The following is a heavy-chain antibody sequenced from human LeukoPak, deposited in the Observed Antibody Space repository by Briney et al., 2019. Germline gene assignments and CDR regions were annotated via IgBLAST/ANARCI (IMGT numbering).Heavy chain of an antibody. CDR1: GGSFSGYY. CDR2: INHSGST. CDR3: ARGVYGAAPNWFDP. Sequence: SETLSLTCAVYGGSFSGYYWSWIRQPPGKGLEWIGEINHSGSTNYNPSLKSRVTISVDTSKNQFSLKLSSVTAADTAVYYCARGVYGAAPNWFDPWGQGTLVTVSS. D-gene: IGHD4-17*01. J-gene: IGHJ5*02. V-gene: IGHV4-34*01.